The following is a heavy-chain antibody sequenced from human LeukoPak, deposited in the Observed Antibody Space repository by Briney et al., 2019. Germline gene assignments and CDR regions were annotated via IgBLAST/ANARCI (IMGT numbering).Heavy chain of an antibody. CDR2: ISSSGSTI. J-gene: IGHJ4*02. CDR1: GFTFSSYE. D-gene: IGHD5-24*01. V-gene: IGHV3-48*03. Sequence: GGSLRLSCAASGFTFSSYEMNWVRQAPGKGLEWVSYISSSGSTIYYADSVKGRFTISRDNAKNSLYLQINSLRAEDTAVYYCARGRDGYNPDPFDYWGQGTLVTVSS. CDR3: ARGRDGYNPDPFDY.